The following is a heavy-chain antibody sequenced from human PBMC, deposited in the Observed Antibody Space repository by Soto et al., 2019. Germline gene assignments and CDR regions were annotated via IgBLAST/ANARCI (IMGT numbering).Heavy chain of an antibody. V-gene: IGHV1-69*12. CDR2: IVPLFGTA. Sequence: QVQLVQSGAEVKEPGSSVNVSCKTSGGTFGNTAVTWVRQVPGQGLEWIGGIVPLFGTANYAQKFRGRVMITADESTSTAYMDRSSLRSDGTAIYYCARDGDPGYSFWSGPLGGGRFDPWGQGTLVTVSS. J-gene: IGHJ5*02. CDR1: GGTFGNTA. CDR3: ARDGDPGYSFWSGPLGGGRFDP. D-gene: IGHD3-3*01.